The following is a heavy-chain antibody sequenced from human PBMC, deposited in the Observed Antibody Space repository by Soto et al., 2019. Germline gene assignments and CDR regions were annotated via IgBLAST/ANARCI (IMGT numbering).Heavy chain of an antibody. CDR1: GFTLSNDG. J-gene: IGHJ4*02. CDR3: AREFAPGSPNYDY. V-gene: IGHV3-23*01. CDR2: FTRSGNT. Sequence: GGALRLPCGASGFTLSNDGMSGGRQAPGKGLEWVSTFTRSGNTYYADSVKGRFTIYRDNSKNTLYLQMDSLRAEDTAVYYCAREFAPGSPNYDYWGLGTLVTVSS. D-gene: IGHD3-10*01.